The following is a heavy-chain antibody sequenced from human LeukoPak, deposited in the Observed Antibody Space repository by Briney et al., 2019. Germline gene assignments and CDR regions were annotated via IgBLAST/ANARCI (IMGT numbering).Heavy chain of an antibody. J-gene: IGHJ4*02. D-gene: IGHD1-1*01. CDR3: ALTNWNARDMVDH. Sequence: GASVTVSFKASGYTFIRSYIHWVRQAPGQGLEWMGWVGLKSGDTSYGQNFQGRVTMTRDTSITTAYMELSSLRSDDTAVYFCALTNWNARDMVDHWGQGTLVTISA. CDR1: GYTFIRSY. V-gene: IGHV1-2*02. CDR2: VGLKSGDT.